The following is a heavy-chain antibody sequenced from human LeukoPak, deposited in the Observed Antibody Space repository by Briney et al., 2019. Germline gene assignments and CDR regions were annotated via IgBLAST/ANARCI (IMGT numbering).Heavy chain of an antibody. V-gene: IGHV3-21*01. Sequence: SGGSLRLSCAASGFTFSTYSVNWVRQAPGKGLEWVSSISSGSSFIYYADSVKGRFTISRDNAKNSLFLQMNSLRAEDTAVYYCARESSGYFYWGQGTLVTVSS. D-gene: IGHD3-22*01. CDR2: ISSGSSFI. J-gene: IGHJ4*02. CDR3: ARESSGYFY. CDR1: GFTFSTYS.